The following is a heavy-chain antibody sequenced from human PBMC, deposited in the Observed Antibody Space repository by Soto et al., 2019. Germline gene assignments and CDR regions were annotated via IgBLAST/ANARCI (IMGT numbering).Heavy chain of an antibody. CDR3: ARVIWGLAAVMDV. CDR1: GFTFSSYG. Sequence: GGSLRLSCAASGFTFSSYGMHWVRQAPGKGLEWVAVIWYDGSNKYYADSVKGRFTISRDNSKNTLYLQMNSLRAEDTAVYYCARVIWGLAAVMDVWGQGTTVTVSS. CDR2: IWYDGSNK. D-gene: IGHD6-25*01. J-gene: IGHJ6*02. V-gene: IGHV3-33*01.